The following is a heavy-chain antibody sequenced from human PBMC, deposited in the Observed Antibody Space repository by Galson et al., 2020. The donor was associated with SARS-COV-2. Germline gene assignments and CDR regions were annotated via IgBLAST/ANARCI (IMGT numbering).Heavy chain of an antibody. V-gene: IGHV4-4*02. CDR2: IYHSGST. CDR3: ARVGVGGYYVSSGGNQFDY. D-gene: IGHD3-22*01. Sequence: SETLSLTCAVSGGSISSSNWWSWVRQPPGKGLEWIGAIYHSGSTNYNPSLKSRVTISVDKSTNQFSLKLSSVTAADTAVYYCARVGVGGYYVSSGGNQFDYWGQGTLVTVSS. J-gene: IGHJ4*02. CDR1: GGSISSSNW.